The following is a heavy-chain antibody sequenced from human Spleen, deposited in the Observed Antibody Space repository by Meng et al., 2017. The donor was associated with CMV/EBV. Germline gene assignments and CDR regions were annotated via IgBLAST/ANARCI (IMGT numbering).Heavy chain of an antibody. Sequence: GESLKISCAASGFTFSSYAMYWVRQAPGRGLEWVSSISGSSSYIYYADSVKGRFTISRDNAKNSLYLQMNRLRAEDTAVYYCSRDLRSLTSIAVGFDPWGQGTLVTVSS. V-gene: IGHV3-21*01. CDR2: ISGSSSYI. CDR1: GFTFSSYA. J-gene: IGHJ5*02. CDR3: SRDLRSLTSIAVGFDP. D-gene: IGHD6-19*01.